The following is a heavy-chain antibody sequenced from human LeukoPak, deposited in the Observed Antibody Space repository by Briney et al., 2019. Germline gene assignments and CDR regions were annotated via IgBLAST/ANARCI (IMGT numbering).Heavy chain of an antibody. D-gene: IGHD2/OR15-2a*01. CDR3: ARFLRRHDAFDI. V-gene: IGHV4-59*01. J-gene: IGHJ3*02. Sequence: KPSETLSLTCTVSGGSISSYYWSWIRQPPGKGLEWIGYIYYSGSTNYNPSLKSRVTISVDTSKNQFSLKLSSVTAADTAVYYCARFLRRHDAFDIWGQGTMVTVSS. CDR2: IYYSGST. CDR1: GGSISSYY.